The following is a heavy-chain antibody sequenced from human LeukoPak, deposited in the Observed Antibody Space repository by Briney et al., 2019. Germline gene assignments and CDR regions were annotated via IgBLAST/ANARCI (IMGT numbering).Heavy chain of an antibody. CDR3: ARDQSSGWIVWFDP. Sequence: PSETLSLTCAVSGGSISSGGYSWRWIRQPPGKGLEWIGSIYYSGSTYYNPSLKSRVTISVDTSKNQFSLKLSSVTAADTAVYYCARDQSSGWIVWFDPWGQGTLVTVSS. CDR1: GGSISSGGYS. V-gene: IGHV4-39*07. CDR2: IYYSGST. D-gene: IGHD6-19*01. J-gene: IGHJ5*02.